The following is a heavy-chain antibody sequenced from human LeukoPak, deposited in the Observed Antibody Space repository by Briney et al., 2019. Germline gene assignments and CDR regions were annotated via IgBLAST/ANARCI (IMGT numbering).Heavy chain of an antibody. D-gene: IGHD3-10*01. Sequence: ASVKVSCKASGYTFTGYYMHWVRQAPGQGLEWMGWINPNSGGTNYAQKFQGRVTMTRDTSISTAYMELSRLRSDDTAVYYCARVQGASSWVRFDYWGQGTLVTVSS. CDR3: ARVQGASSWVRFDY. CDR2: INPNSGGT. J-gene: IGHJ4*02. V-gene: IGHV1-2*02. CDR1: GYTFTGYY.